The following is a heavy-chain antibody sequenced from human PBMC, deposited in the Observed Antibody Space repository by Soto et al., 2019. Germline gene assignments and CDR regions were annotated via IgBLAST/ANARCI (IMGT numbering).Heavy chain of an antibody. Sequence: QVQLVQSGAEVKRPGSSVKVSCKASGGTFNNYALSWVRQAPGQGFEWMGGIIPIFNSANYAQKFQGRVTITADDSTSTAYMELRSLRPDDTAVYYCAREVTVASYSFDFWGQGTLVTVSS. V-gene: IGHV1-69*01. CDR1: GGTFNNYA. J-gene: IGHJ4*02. D-gene: IGHD5-12*01. CDR3: AREVTVASYSFDF. CDR2: IIPIFNSA.